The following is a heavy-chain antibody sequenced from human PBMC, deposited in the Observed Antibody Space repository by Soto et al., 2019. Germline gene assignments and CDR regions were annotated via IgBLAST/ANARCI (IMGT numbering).Heavy chain of an antibody. CDR2: IITIFGTA. CDR3: ARDVRITMVLGVYTYYYYGMDV. Sequence: VQLVQSGAEVKKPVSSVKVSCKASGGTFSSYAISWVRQAHGQGIEWMGGIITIFGTANYAQKFQGRVTNTADESTSTADMELSSLRSEDTAVYYCARDVRITMVLGVYTYYYYGMDVWVQGTTVTVSS. J-gene: IGHJ6*02. CDR1: GGTFSSYA. V-gene: IGHV1-69*01. D-gene: IGHD3-10*01.